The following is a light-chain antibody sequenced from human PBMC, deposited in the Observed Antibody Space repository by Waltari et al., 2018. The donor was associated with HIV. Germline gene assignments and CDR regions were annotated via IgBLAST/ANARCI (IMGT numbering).Light chain of an antibody. CDR3: SSYATGNTYV. J-gene: IGLJ1*01. CDR2: EVT. CDR1: NSDIGKYNL. Sequence: QSALTQPASVSGSPGQSITISCTGTNSDIGKYNLVSWYQQHPGRVPKVLIFEVTTRPSGLSLRFSGSKSDNTASLTISGLQAEDEADYYCSSYATGNTYVFGTGTSVTVL. V-gene: IGLV2-23*02.